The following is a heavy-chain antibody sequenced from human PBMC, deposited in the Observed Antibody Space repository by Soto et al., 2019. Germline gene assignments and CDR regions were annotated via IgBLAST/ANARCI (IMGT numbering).Heavy chain of an antibody. CDR2: IYHGGTT. CDR1: GSSISSGSY. CDR3: ARVHFMVVAGSTFDY. Sequence: SATLTLTCTVSGSSISSGSYWAWIRQPPGKGPEWIASIYHGGTTFYNPSLKSRITISVDTSNNQFSLKLTSVTAADTAVYYCARVHFMVVAGSTFDYWGHGTLVPVSS. V-gene: IGHV4-38-2*02. J-gene: IGHJ4*01. D-gene: IGHD6-19*01.